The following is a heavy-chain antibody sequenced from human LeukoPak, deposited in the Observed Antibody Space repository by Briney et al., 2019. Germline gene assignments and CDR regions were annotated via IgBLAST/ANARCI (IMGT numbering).Heavy chain of an antibody. D-gene: IGHD3-22*01. CDR1: GYTFTSYG. J-gene: IGHJ4*02. CDR3: ARDGLEYYYDSSGYYFSDY. Sequence: ASVKVSCKASGYTFTSYGISWVRQAPGQGLEWMGCISAYNGNTNYAQKLQGRVTMTTDTSTSTAYMELRSLRSDDTAVYYCARDGLEYYYDSSGYYFSDYWGQGTLVTVSS. V-gene: IGHV1-18*01. CDR2: ISAYNGNT.